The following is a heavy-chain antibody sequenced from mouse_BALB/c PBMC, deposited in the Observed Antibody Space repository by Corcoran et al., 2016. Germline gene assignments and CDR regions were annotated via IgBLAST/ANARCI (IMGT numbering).Heavy chain of an antibody. V-gene: IGHV3-2*02. Sequence: DVQLQESGPGLVKPSQSLSLTCTVTGYSITSDYAWNWIRQFPGNKLEWMGYISYSGSTSYNPSLKSRISINRDTSKNQFFLQLNSVTTEDTATYDCARWYYGSSSYYFDYWGQGTTLTVSS. CDR3: ARWYYGSSSYYFDY. D-gene: IGHD1-1*01. J-gene: IGHJ2*01. CDR2: ISYSGST. CDR1: GYSITSDYA.